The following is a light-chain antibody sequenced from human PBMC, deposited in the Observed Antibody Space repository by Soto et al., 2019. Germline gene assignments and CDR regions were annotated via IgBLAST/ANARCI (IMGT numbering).Light chain of an antibody. J-gene: IGLJ1*01. CDR3: SSYAGSNNFV. V-gene: IGLV2-14*01. Sequence: QSALTQPASVSGSLGQSITISCTGTSSDVGDYNYVSWYQHHPGKAPKLMIYEVSNRPSGISNRFSGSKSGNTASLTVSGLQAEDEADYYCSSYAGSNNFVFGTGTKLTVL. CDR1: SSDVGDYNY. CDR2: EVS.